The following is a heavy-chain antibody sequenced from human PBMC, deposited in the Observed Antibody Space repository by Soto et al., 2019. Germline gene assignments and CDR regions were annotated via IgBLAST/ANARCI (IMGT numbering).Heavy chain of an antibody. Sequence: QVQLVQSGAEVKKPGASVKVSCKASGYTFTDYHVHWVRQAPGQGLEWMGWINPYNGATNYAQKFQGRVSLTRDTSISTAHLELNSPKSYDTAMYYRETTSGQYISAWQTLDVWGEGTTVTVSS. V-gene: IGHV1-2*02. CDR2: INPYNGAT. J-gene: IGHJ6*04. D-gene: IGHD6-19*01. CDR1: GYTFTDYH. CDR3: ETTSGQYISAWQTLDV.